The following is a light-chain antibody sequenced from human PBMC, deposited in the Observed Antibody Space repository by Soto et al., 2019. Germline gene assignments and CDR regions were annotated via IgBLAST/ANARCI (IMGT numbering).Light chain of an antibody. CDR3: QHYNIYSEA. V-gene: IGKV1-5*01. CDR2: DAS. Sequence: DIQVTKSPPTLSAYVVDIVPITCRASQTISTWMAWYQQKPGKAPKLLVYDASTLQSGVASRFSGSGSGTEFTLIISGLQPEDFAVYFCQHYNIYSEAFGQGTKVDI. CDR1: QTISTW. J-gene: IGKJ1*01.